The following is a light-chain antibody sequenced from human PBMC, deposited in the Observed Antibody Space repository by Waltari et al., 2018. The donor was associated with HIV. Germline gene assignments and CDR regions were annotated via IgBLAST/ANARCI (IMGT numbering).Light chain of an antibody. Sequence: DIVMTQSPDSLAVSLGERATINCKSSQSVLYSSNNKNYLAWYQQKPGKPPKLLIYCASTRESGVPDLFSWRGSGTDFTLTISSLQAEDVAVYYCQQYYSTPRTFGKGTKVEIK. CDR2: CAS. V-gene: IGKV4-1*01. J-gene: IGKJ1*01. CDR3: QQYYSTPRT. CDR1: QSVLYSSNNKNY.